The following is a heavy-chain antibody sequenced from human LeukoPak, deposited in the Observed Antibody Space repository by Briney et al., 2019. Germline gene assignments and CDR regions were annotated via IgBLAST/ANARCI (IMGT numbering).Heavy chain of an antibody. D-gene: IGHD3-22*01. CDR2: IYYSGST. Sequence: PSETLSLTCTVSGVSISSSSYYWGWIRQPPGKGLEWIGSIYYSGSTYYNPSLKSRVTISVDTSKNQFSLKLSSVTAADTAVYYCAINMIVVGSNWFDPWGQGTLVTVSS. J-gene: IGHJ5*02. CDR1: GVSISSSSYY. V-gene: IGHV4-39*07. CDR3: AINMIVVGSNWFDP.